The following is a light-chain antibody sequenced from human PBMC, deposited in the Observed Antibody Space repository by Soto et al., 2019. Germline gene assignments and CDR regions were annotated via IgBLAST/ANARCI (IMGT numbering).Light chain of an antibody. V-gene: IGKV3-20*01. Sequence: EIVLTQSPGTLSLSPGERATLSCRASQSVSNSYLAWYQQTRGQAPRLLISGASRRATGIPDRFSGSGYGTDFTLSITRVEPEDFAVYYCQHYGTSPQTFGQGTKVEIK. CDR3: QHYGTSPQT. CDR1: QSVSNSY. J-gene: IGKJ1*01. CDR2: GAS.